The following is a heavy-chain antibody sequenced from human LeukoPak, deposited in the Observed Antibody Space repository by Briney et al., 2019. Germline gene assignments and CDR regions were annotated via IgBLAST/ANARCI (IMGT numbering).Heavy chain of an antibody. V-gene: IGHV3-23*01. J-gene: IGHJ4*02. CDR2: INDSGGST. Sequence: PGGSLRLSCAASGFTFSSYAMSWVRQAPGKGLEWVSTINDSGGSTYYADSVKGRFTISRDNSKNTLYLQMNGLRDEDTAVYYCVKEIRIQVWRGFDYWGQGTLVTVSA. CDR1: GFTFSSYA. D-gene: IGHD5-18*01. CDR3: VKEIRIQVWRGFDY.